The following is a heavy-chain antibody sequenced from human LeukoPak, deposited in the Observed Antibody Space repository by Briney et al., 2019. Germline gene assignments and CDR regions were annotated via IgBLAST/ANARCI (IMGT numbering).Heavy chain of an antibody. J-gene: IGHJ6*03. CDR2: ISYDGSNK. V-gene: IGHV3-30*18. CDR3: AKGASSGWYFDYYYYYMDV. CDR1: GFTFSSYG. D-gene: IGHD6-19*01. Sequence: GGSLRLSCAASGFTFSSYGMHWVRQAPGKGLEWVAVISYDGSNKYYADSVKGRFTISRDNSKNTLYLQMNSLRAEDTAVYYCAKGASSGWYFDYYYYYMDVWGKGTTVTVSS.